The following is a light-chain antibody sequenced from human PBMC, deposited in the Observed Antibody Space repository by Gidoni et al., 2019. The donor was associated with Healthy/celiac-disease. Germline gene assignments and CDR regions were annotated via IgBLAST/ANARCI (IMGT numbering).Light chain of an antibody. V-gene: IGKV1-9*01. Sequence: DIQLTQSPSFLSASVGDRVTITCRASQGISSYLAWYQQKPGKAPKLLIYAASTLQSGVPSRFSGSGSGTEFTLTISSLQPEDFATYYCQQLNSYHRVLXXXGGTKVEIK. CDR3: QQLNSYHRVLX. CDR2: AAS. CDR1: QGISSY. J-gene: IGKJ4*01.